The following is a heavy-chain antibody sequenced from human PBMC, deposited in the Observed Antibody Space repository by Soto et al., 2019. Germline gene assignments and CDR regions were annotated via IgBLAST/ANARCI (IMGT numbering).Heavy chain of an antibody. CDR3: ARATMVRGVIITN. CDR2: INHSGST. CDR1: GGSFSGYY. V-gene: IGHV4-34*01. J-gene: IGHJ4*02. Sequence: SETLSLTCAVYGGSFSGYYWSWIRQPPGKGLEWIGEINHSGSTNYNPSLKSRVTISVDTSKNQLSLKLSSVTAADTAVYYCARATMVRGVIITNWGQGTLVTVSS. D-gene: IGHD3-10*01.